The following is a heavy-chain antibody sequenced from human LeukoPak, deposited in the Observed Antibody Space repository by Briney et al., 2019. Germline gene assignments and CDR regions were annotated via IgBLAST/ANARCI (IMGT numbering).Heavy chain of an antibody. CDR3: ARGRVGATTRQFDY. Sequence: VASVKVSCKASGYTFTGYYMHWVRQAPGQGLEWMGWINPNSGGTNYAQKFQGRVTMTRDTSISTAYMELSRLRSDDTAVYYCARGRVGATTRQFDYWGQGTLVTVSS. J-gene: IGHJ4*02. CDR2: INPNSGGT. V-gene: IGHV1-2*02. D-gene: IGHD1-26*01. CDR1: GYTFTGYY.